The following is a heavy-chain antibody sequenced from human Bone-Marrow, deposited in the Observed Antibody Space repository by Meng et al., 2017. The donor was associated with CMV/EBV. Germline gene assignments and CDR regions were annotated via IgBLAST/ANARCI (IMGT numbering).Heavy chain of an antibody. V-gene: IGHV3-53*01. Sequence: ASGFTVSSNYMSWVRQAPGKGLEWVSVIYSGGSTYYADSVKGRFTISRDNSKNTLYLQMNSLRAEDTAVYYCARDPTGTRTGAFDIWGQGTMVTVSS. CDR2: IYSGGST. CDR1: GFTVSSNY. D-gene: IGHD1-1*01. J-gene: IGHJ3*02. CDR3: ARDPTGTRTGAFDI.